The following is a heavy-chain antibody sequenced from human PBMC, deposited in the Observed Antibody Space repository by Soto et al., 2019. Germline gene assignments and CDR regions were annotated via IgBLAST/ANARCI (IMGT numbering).Heavy chain of an antibody. V-gene: IGHV1-18*01. Sequence: QVQLVQSGAEVKKPGASVKVSCKASGYTFTSYGISWVRQAPGQGLEWMGWISAYNGNTNYAQNLQDRVTMTTGTSTSTAYMELRSLRSDDTAVYYCARVGGWGCSGGTSCFDYWGQGTLVTVSS. D-gene: IGHD2-15*01. CDR3: ARVGGWGCSGGTSCFDY. CDR1: GYTFTSYG. CDR2: ISAYNGNT. J-gene: IGHJ4*02.